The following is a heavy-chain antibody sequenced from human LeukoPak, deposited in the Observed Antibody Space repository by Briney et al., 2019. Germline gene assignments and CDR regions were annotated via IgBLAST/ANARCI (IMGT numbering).Heavy chain of an antibody. CDR2: INHSGST. J-gene: IGHJ1*01. D-gene: IGHD3-22*01. CDR1: GGSFSGYY. CDR3: ARGQGYSDSSGYFY. V-gene: IGHV4-34*01. Sequence: SETLSLTCAVYGGSFSGYYWSWIRQPPGKGLEWIGEINHSGSTNYNPSLKSRVTISVDTSKNQFSLKLSSVTAADTAVYYCARGQGYSDSSGYFYWGQGTLVTVSS.